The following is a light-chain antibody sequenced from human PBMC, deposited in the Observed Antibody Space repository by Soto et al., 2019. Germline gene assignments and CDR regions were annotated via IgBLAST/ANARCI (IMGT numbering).Light chain of an antibody. CDR2: DVS. J-gene: IGLJ1*01. V-gene: IGLV2-14*01. CDR3: CSYTSSSTYV. Sequence: QSVLTQPASVSGSPGQSITISCTGTSSDVCGYNYVSWYQQHPGKAPKLMIYDVSNRPSGVSNRFSGSKSGNTASLTISGLQAEDEADYYCCSYTSSSTYVFGTGTKVTVL. CDR1: SSDVCGYNY.